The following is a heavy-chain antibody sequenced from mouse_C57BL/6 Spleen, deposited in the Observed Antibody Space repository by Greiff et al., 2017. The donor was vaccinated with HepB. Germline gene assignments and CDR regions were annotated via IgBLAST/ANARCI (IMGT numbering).Heavy chain of an antibody. J-gene: IGHJ3*01. CDR1: GFTFSDYG. V-gene: IGHV5-17*01. CDR2: ISSGSSTI. D-gene: IGHD1-1*01. Sequence: EVQLVESGGGLVKPGGSLKLSCAASGFTFSDYGMHWVRQAPEKGLEWVAYISSGSSTIYYADTVKGRFTISRDNAKNTLFLQMTSLRSEDTAMYYCASYYYGMAWFAYWGQGTLVTVSA. CDR3: ASYYYGMAWFAY.